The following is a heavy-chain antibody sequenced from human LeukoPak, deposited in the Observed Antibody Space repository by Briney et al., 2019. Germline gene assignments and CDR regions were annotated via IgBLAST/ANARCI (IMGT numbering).Heavy chain of an antibody. Sequence: PGGSLRLSCAASGFTFSRYWMHWVRQAPGQGLVWVSRINSHGSSTNYADSVKGRFTTSRDNAKNTLYLQMNTLRVEDTAVYYCARSMLGYCSGGGCYYDYWGQGTLVTVSS. V-gene: IGHV3-74*01. CDR1: GFTFSRYW. CDR2: INSHGSST. J-gene: IGHJ4*02. CDR3: ARSMLGYCSGGGCYYDY. D-gene: IGHD2-15*01.